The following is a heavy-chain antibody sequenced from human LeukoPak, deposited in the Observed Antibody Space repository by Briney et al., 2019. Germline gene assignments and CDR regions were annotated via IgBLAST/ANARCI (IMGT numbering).Heavy chain of an antibody. V-gene: IGHV1-2*02. CDR1: GYTFTGYY. D-gene: IGHD3-3*01. Sequence: ASVKVSCKASGYTFTGYYMHCVRQAPGQGLEWMGWINPNSGGTNYAQKFQGRVTMTRDTSISTAYMELSRLRSDDTAVYYCARDTREDFGVVYYFDYWGQGTLVTVSS. CDR2: INPNSGGT. J-gene: IGHJ4*02. CDR3: ARDTREDFGVVYYFDY.